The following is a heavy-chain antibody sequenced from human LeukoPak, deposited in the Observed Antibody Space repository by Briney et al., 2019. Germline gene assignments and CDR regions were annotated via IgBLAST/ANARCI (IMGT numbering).Heavy chain of an antibody. V-gene: IGHV3-23*01. CDR2: IGSDNKP. J-gene: IGHJ6*02. CDR1: GFTFSAYA. D-gene: IGHD3-10*02. Sequence: GGSLRLSCAASGFTFSAYAMTWVRQAPGQGLEWVSSIGSDNKPHYSESVKGRFAISRDNSKSMLFLQLNSLRAEDTALYYCARDLHYYVAMAVWGQGTTVSVSS. CDR3: ARDLHYYVAMAV.